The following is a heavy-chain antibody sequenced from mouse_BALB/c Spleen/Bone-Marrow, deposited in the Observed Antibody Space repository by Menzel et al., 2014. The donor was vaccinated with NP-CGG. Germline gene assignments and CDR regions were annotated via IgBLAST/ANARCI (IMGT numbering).Heavy chain of an antibody. CDR3: ARGVDYGNCGPGFAG. V-gene: IGHV5-6-3*01. D-gene: IGHD2-1*01. J-gene: IGHJ3*01. Sequence: EVNVVESGGGLVQPGGSLKLSCAASGFTFSWFGMSWVRQTPDKRLELVATINSSGGSTYYPDSVKGRFTISRDNAKNALCLEMGGLESEDAAMYCCARGVDYGNCGPGFAGWGQGTLVAVSA. CDR2: INSSGGST. CDR1: GFTFSWFG.